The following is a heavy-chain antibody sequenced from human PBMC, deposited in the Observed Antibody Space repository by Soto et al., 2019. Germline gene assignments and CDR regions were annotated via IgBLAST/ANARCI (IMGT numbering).Heavy chain of an antibody. CDR2: IAYDGRNK. V-gene: IGHV3-30*04. CDR1: GFTFSSYA. D-gene: IGHD1-1*01. CDR3: ARELERVFDY. J-gene: IGHJ4*02. Sequence: QVQLVESGGGVVQPGRSLRLSCAASGFTFSSYAMHWVRQAPGKGLEWVAVIAYDGRNKYYADSVKGRFTISRDNSKNTLYLQMNSLRLEDTAVYYCARELERVFDYWGQGTLFTVSS.